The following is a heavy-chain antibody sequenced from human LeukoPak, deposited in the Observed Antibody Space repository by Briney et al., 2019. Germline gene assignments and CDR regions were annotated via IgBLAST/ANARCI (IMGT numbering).Heavy chain of an antibody. CDR1: GGSISSGGYS. V-gene: IGHV4-30-2*01. CDR3: ARKSILTGIDP. D-gene: IGHD3-9*01. J-gene: IGHJ5*02. Sequence: SQTLSLTCAVSGGSISSGGYSWSWIRQPPGKGLEWIGYIYHSGSTYYNPSLKSRVTISVDGSKNQFSLKLSSVTAADTAVYYCARKSILTGIDPWGQGTLVTVSS. CDR2: IYHSGST.